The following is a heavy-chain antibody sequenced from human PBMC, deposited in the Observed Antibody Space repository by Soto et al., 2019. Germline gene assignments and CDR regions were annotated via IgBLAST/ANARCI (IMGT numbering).Heavy chain of an antibody. CDR2: INLRGGTT. V-gene: IGHV1-46*02. J-gene: IGHJ4*02. CDR3: ARGPDDSDVPRWDH. D-gene: IGHD4-17*01. CDR1: GYNFNQYY. Sequence: QVQLVQSGPEVRKPGASVRLSCATSGYNFNQYYINWVGQAPGQGLEWMGIINLRGGTTEYAHKFRGRVTVTGDTSTRTAYMELSSLRSEDTAVYFCARGPDDSDVPRWDHWGQGTLITVSS.